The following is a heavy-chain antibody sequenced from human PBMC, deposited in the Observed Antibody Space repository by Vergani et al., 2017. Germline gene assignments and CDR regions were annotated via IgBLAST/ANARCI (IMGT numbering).Heavy chain of an antibody. CDR1: GFTFSSYG. CDR2: IWYDGSNK. D-gene: IGHD4-23*01. J-gene: IGHJ6*02. CDR3: ARPTVAANYYYGMDV. Sequence: QVQLVESGGGVVQPGRSLRLSCAASGFTFSSYGMHWVRQAPGKGLEWVAVIWYDGSNKYYADSVKGRFTISRDNSKNTLYLQMNSLRAEDTAVYYCARPTVAANYYYGMDVWGQGTTVTVS. V-gene: IGHV3-33*01.